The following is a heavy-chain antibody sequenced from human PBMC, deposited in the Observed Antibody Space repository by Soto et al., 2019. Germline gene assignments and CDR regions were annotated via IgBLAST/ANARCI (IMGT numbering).Heavy chain of an antibody. J-gene: IGHJ6*02. D-gene: IGHD2-2*01. V-gene: IGHV3-33*01. Sequence: QVQLVESGGGVVQPGRSLRLSCAASGFTFSSYGMHWVRQAPGKGLEWVAVIWYDGSNKYYADSVKGRFTISRDNSKNTLYLQMNSLRAEDTAMYYCARGPLRPAAISLSYYYYGMDVWGQGTTVTVSS. CDR3: ARGPLRPAAISLSYYYYGMDV. CDR1: GFTFSSYG. CDR2: IWYDGSNK.